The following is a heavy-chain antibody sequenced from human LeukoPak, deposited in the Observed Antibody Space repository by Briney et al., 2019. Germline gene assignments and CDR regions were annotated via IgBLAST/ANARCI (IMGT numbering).Heavy chain of an antibody. D-gene: IGHD5-18*01. J-gene: IGHJ6*03. CDR3: ARSVRGYSYGYEYYYYYMDV. CDR2: ISSSCSTI. Sequence: GGSLRLSCAASGFTFSIYSMNWVRQAPGKGLEWVSYISSSCSTIYYADSVKGRFTISRDNAKNSLYLQMNSLRAEDTAVYYCARSVRGYSYGYEYYYYYMDVWGKGTTVTVSS. CDR1: GFTFSIYS. V-gene: IGHV3-48*04.